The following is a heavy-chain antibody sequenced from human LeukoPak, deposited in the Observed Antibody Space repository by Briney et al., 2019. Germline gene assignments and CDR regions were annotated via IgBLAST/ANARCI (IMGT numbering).Heavy chain of an antibody. CDR3: ARGRYCTNGVCYKADWFDP. CDR1: GYTFTGYY. D-gene: IGHD2-8*01. J-gene: IGHJ5*02. V-gene: IGHV1-2*02. CDR2: INPNSGGT. Sequence: GASVKVSCKASGYTFTGYYMHWVRQAPGQGLEWMGWINPNSGGTNYAQKFQGRVTMTRDTSISTAYMELSRLRSDDTAVYYCARGRYCTNGVCYKADWFDPWGQGTLVTVSS.